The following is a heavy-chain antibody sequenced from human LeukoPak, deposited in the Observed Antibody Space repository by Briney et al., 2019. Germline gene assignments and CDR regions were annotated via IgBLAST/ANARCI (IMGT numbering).Heavy chain of an antibody. J-gene: IGHJ4*02. CDR2: ISYDGSNK. Sequence: GRSLRLSCAASGFTFSSYAMHWVRQAPGKGLEWVAVISYDGSNKYYADSVKGRFTISRDNSKNTLYLQMNSLRAEDTAVYYCARDGPSVLVVWGTLDYWGQGTLVTVSS. CDR1: GFTFSSYA. CDR3: ARDGPSVLVVWGTLDY. D-gene: IGHD3-22*01. V-gene: IGHV3-30*04.